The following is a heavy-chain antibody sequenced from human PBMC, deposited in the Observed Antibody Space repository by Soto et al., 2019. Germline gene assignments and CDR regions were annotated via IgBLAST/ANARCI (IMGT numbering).Heavy chain of an antibody. Sequence: QVQLQESGPGLVKPSQTLSLTCTVSGGSISSGDYYWSWIRQPPGKGLEWIGYIYYSGSTYYNPSLKSRXXIXVXXSKNQFSLKLSSVTAADTAVYYCARDRGGPYGMDVWGQGTTVTVSS. CDR3: ARDRGGPYGMDV. J-gene: IGHJ6*02. CDR1: GGSISSGDYY. D-gene: IGHD3-10*01. CDR2: IYYSGST. V-gene: IGHV4-30-4*01.